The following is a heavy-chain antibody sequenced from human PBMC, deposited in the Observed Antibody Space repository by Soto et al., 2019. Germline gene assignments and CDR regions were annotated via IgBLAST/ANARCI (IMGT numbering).Heavy chain of an antibody. CDR3: ARATSYCGRTTCYPFDF. D-gene: IGHD2-2*01. V-gene: IGHV4-30-4*01. J-gene: IGHJ4*02. Sequence: PSETLSLTCTVPGGSISSIDYYWSWVRQAPGKGLEWIGYISYTGTTSYNPSLESRLRMSIDRSRNQFSLQVTSVTAADTAVYYCARATSYCGRTTCYPFDFWGQGALVTVSS. CDR1: GGSISSIDYY. CDR2: ISYTGTT.